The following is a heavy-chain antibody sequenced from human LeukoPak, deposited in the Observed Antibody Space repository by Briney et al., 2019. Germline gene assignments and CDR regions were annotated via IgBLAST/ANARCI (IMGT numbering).Heavy chain of an antibody. V-gene: IGHV3-23*01. CDR2: ISGSGGST. CDR1: GFTFSSYA. J-gene: IGHJ6*03. D-gene: IGHD5-24*01. Sequence: GGSLRLSCAASGFTFSSYAMSWVRQAPGKGLEWVSAISGSGGSTYYADSVKGRFTISRDNAKNSLYLQMNSLRAEDTAVYYCARDRRENYYYYYMDVWGKGTTVTVSS. CDR3: ARDRRENYYYYYMDV.